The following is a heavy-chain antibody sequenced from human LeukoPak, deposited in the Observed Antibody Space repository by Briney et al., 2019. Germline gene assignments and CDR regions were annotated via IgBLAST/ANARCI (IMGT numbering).Heavy chain of an antibody. D-gene: IGHD6-19*01. CDR2: ISYDGSNK. CDR3: AKNGGWYGEYYFDY. CDR1: GFTFSSYG. J-gene: IGHJ4*02. Sequence: GGSLRLSCAASGFTFSSYGMQWVRQAPGKGLEWVAVISYDGSNKYYADSVKGRFTISRDNSKNTLYLQMNSLRAEDTAVYYCAKNGGWYGEYYFDYWGQGTLVTVSS. V-gene: IGHV3-30*18.